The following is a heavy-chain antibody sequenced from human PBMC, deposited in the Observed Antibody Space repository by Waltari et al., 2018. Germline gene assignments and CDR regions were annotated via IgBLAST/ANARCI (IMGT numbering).Heavy chain of an antibody. CDR2: IYYSGST. Sequence: QVQLQESGPGLVKPSETLSLTCTVSGGSISSYYWSWIRQPPGKGLAWLGYIYYSGSTNYNPSLKSRVTISVDTSQNQFSLKLSSVTAADTAVYYCARGGSTRDYYYYYMDVWGKGTTVTVSS. J-gene: IGHJ6*03. CDR3: ARGGSTRDYYYYYMDV. D-gene: IGHD3-10*01. CDR1: GGSISSYY. V-gene: IGHV4-59*01.